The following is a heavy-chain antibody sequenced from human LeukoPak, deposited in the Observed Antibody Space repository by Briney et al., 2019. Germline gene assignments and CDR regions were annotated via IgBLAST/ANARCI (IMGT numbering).Heavy chain of an antibody. CDR3: ARDLGSSSSLYYYYYGMDV. CDR1: GGSFSSYA. V-gene: IGHV1-2*02. CDR2: INLNSGGT. J-gene: IGHJ6*02. D-gene: IGHD6-6*01. Sequence: ASVTVSCKASGGSFSSYAISWVRQAPAPGLEWVGWINLNSGGTNYAQKYQGRVTMTRDTSISTAYMELSRLRSDDTAVYYCARDLGSSSSLYYYYYGMDVWGQGTTVTVSS.